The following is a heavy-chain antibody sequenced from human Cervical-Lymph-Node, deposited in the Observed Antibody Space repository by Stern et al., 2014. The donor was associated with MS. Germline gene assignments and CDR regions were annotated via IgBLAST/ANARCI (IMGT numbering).Heavy chain of an antibody. V-gene: IGHV3-11*01. CDR1: GFAFSDYY. CDR2: ISSTGTTI. J-gene: IGHJ4*02. CDR3: ARVGSSGWHYFDY. Sequence: QVQLVESGGGLVKPGGSLRLSCAASGFAFSDYYMTWIRQAPGKGLEWVSYISSTGTTIYYADSVKGRFTISRDNAENTVSLQMNSLRAEDTAVYYCARVGSSGWHYFDYWGQGTLVTVSS. D-gene: IGHD6-19*01.